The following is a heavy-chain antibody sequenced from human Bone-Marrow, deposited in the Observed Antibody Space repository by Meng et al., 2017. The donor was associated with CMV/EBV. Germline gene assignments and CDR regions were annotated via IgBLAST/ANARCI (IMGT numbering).Heavy chain of an antibody. J-gene: IGHJ3*02. V-gene: IGHV3-21*01. D-gene: IGHD3-22*01. CDR1: GFTFSSYS. CDR2: ISSSSSYI. Sequence: GESLKISCAASGFTFSSYSMNWVRQAPGKGLEWVSSISSSSSYIYYADSVKGRFTISRDNAKKSLYLQMNSLRAEDTAVYYCARGSIVVVIGAFDIWGQGTMVTFSS. CDR3: ARGSIVVVIGAFDI.